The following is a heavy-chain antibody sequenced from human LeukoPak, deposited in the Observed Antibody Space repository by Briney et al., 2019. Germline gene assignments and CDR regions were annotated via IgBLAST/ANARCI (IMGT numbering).Heavy chain of an antibody. V-gene: IGHV3-30*02. Sequence: PGGSLRLSCAASGFTFSSYGMHWVRQAPGKGLELVAFIRYHGSNKYYADSVKGRFTISTDNSKNTLYLQMNSLRAEDTAVYYCAKAKDSSGYYRTAEYFQHWGQGTLVTVSS. CDR1: GFTFSSYG. D-gene: IGHD3-22*01. CDR2: IRYHGSNK. CDR3: AKAKDSSGYYRTAEYFQH. J-gene: IGHJ1*01.